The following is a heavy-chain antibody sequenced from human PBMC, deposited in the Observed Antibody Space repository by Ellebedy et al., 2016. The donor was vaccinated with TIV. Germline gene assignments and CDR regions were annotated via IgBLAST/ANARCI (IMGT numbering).Heavy chain of an antibody. CDR1: GFTFDTDA. Sequence: PGGSLRLSCAASGFTFDTDAMTWFRQAPGKGLEWVSCISGSGDTTYYADSVKGRFTISRDSSKYTLYLQMNSLRAEDTAVYYCAKVRSNWNYFDYWGQGTLVTVSS. D-gene: IGHD1-20*01. CDR2: ISGSGDTT. J-gene: IGHJ4*02. CDR3: AKVRSNWNYFDY. V-gene: IGHV3-23*01.